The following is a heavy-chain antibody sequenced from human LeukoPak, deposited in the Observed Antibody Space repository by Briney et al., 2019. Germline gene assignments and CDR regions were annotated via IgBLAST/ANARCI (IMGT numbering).Heavy chain of an antibody. CDR1: GDSLSSYY. D-gene: IGHD5-12*01. V-gene: IGHV4-39*01. CDR3: ASLSSGGYVY. J-gene: IGHJ4*02. CDR2: IYYDGST. Sequence: PSETLSLTCTVSGDSLSSYYWGWIRQPPGKGLEWIGTIYYDGSTYYNPSLKTRVTISVDTSKNQFSLKVTSVTTADTAVYFCASLSSGGYVYWGQGPLVTVSS.